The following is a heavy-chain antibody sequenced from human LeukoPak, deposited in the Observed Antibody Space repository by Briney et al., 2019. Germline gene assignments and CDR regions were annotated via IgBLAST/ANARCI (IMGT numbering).Heavy chain of an antibody. V-gene: IGHV4-39*01. CDR1: GGSISSSSYY. Sequence: SETLSLTCTVSGGSISSSSYYWGWIRQPPGKGLEWIGSTYYSGSTYYNPSLKSRVTISVDTSKNQFSLKLSSVTAADTAVYYCARLKPVVTHFDYWGQGTLVTVSS. D-gene: IGHD4-23*01. CDR2: TYYSGST. CDR3: ARLKPVVTHFDY. J-gene: IGHJ4*02.